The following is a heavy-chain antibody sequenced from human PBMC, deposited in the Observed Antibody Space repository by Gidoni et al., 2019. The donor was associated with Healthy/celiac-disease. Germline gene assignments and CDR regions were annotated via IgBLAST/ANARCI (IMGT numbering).Heavy chain of an antibody. CDR3: ARGSSQYYDFWSGYSKRLHSEGYYYYGMDV. Sequence: QVQLVQSGAEVQKPGSSVKVSCKASGGTFSSYTISWVRQAPVHGLEWMGRIIPILGIANYAQKCQGRVTITADKSTSTAYMELSSLRSEDTAVYYCARGSSQYYDFWSGYSKRLHSEGYYYYGMDVWGQGTTVTVSS. CDR1: GGTFSSYT. CDR2: IIPILGIA. V-gene: IGHV1-69*02. D-gene: IGHD3-3*01. J-gene: IGHJ6*02.